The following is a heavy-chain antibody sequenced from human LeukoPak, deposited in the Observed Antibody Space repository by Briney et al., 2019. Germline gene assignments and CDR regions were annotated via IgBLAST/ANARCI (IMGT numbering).Heavy chain of an antibody. CDR2: MNPNSGNT. V-gene: IGHV1-8*01. CDR1: GYTFTSYD. J-gene: IGHJ6*02. Sequence: ASVKVSCKASGYTFTSYDINWVRQATGQGLEWMGWMNPNSGNTGYAQKFQGRVTMTRNTSISTAYMELSSLRSEDTAVYYCARGGRRITIFGVVIYYYGMDVWGQGTTVTVSS. CDR3: ARGGRRITIFGVVIYYYGMDV. D-gene: IGHD3-3*01.